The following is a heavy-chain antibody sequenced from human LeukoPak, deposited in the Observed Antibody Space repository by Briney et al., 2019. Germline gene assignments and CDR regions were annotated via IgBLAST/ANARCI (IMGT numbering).Heavy chain of an antibody. D-gene: IGHD3-22*01. J-gene: IGHJ4*02. Sequence: PGGSLRLSCAASGFTFSSYAMPSVRQAPGKGLEWVAVISYDGSNKYYADSVKGRFTISRDNSKNTLYLQMNSLRAEDTAVYYCARARFYYYDSSGLDYWGQGTLVTVSS. CDR3: ARARFYYYDSSGLDY. CDR1: GFTFSSYA. CDR2: ISYDGSNK. V-gene: IGHV3-30-3*01.